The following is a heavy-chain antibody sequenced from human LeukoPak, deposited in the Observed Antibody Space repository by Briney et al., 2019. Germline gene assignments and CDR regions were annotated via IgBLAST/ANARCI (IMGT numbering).Heavy chain of an antibody. V-gene: IGHV4-59*08. CDR2: IYYSGST. J-gene: IGHJ4*02. Sequence: PSETLSLTCTVSGGSINSYYWSWIRQPPGKGLEWIGYIYYSGSTNYNPSLKSRVTISVDTSKNQFSLKLSSVTAADTAVYYCARMIQLWSKPFDYWGQGTLVTVSS. CDR3: ARMIQLWSKPFDY. D-gene: IGHD5-18*01. CDR1: GGSINSYY.